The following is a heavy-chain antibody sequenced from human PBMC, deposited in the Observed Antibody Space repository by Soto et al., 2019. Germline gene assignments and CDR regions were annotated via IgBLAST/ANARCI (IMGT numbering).Heavy chain of an antibody. Sequence: PSETLSLTCTVSGGSISSYYWSWIRQPPGKGLEWIGYIYYSGSTNYNPSLKSRVTISVDTSKNQFSLKLSSVTAADTAVYYCARVHRQQLAFMDVWGQGTTVTSP. D-gene: IGHD6-13*01. J-gene: IGHJ6*02. V-gene: IGHV4-59*01. CDR1: GGSISSYY. CDR3: ARVHRQQLAFMDV. CDR2: IYYSGST.